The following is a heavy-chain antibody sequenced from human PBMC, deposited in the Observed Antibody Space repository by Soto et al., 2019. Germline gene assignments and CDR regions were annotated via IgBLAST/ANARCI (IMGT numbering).Heavy chain of an antibody. CDR3: AREGYYGPHFDY. CDR2: INSDGSST. V-gene: IGHV3-74*01. J-gene: IGHJ4*02. CDR1: GFTFSSYW. Sequence: QSGGSLRLSCAASGFTFSSYWMHWVRQAPGKGLVWVSRINSDGSSTSYADSVKGRFTISRDNAKNTLYLQMNSLRAEDTAVYYCAREGYYGPHFDYWGQGTLVTVSS. D-gene: IGHD3-10*01.